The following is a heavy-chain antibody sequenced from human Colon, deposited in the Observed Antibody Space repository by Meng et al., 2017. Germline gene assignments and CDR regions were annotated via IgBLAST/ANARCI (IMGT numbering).Heavy chain of an antibody. CDR1: GHTLTSHT. J-gene: IGHJ4*02. CDR2: INAGNGNT. CDR3: ALGLGGTDSNWLYYPDY. V-gene: IGHV1-3*01. Sequence: QVQLVQSGAEAKRPGVPVKVSCRASGHTLTSHTLHRVRQAPGQRLEWMGWINAGNGNTKYSQKFQGRLIITRDTSASTAYMDLSSLRSEDTAVYYCALGLGGTDSNWLYYPDYWGQGTLVTVSS. D-gene: IGHD6-13*01.